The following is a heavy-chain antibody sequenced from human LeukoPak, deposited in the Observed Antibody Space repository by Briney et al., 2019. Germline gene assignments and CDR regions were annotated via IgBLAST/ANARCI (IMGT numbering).Heavy chain of an antibody. D-gene: IGHD1-1*01. CDR2: ISYDGNKK. V-gene: IGHV3-30*18. CDR3: AKKGQADDDGKPD. CDR1: GFTFSSYG. Sequence: PGGSLRLSCAASGFTFSSYGMHWVRQAPGKGLEWVAVISYDGNKKYYADSVKGRFTISRDNSKNTLYLQMNSLRADDTAVYYCAKKGQADDDGKPDWGQGTLVTVSS. J-gene: IGHJ4*02.